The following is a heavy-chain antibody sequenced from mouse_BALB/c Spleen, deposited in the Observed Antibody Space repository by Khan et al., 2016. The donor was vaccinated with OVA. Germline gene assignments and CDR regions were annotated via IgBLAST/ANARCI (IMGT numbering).Heavy chain of an antibody. V-gene: IGHV3-2*02. CDR2: ISYSGGT. D-gene: IGHD1-1*01. J-gene: IGHJ2*01. Sequence: VQLKQSGPGLVKPSQSLSLTCTVTGYSITSGYAWHWLRQFPGNKLEWMGYISYSGGTSYNPSFNSRISITRDTSKNQFFLQLNSVTTEGTATYYWARGNDYGYYFDYGGQGTPLTVSS. CDR1: GYSITSGYA. CDR3: ARGNDYGYYFDY.